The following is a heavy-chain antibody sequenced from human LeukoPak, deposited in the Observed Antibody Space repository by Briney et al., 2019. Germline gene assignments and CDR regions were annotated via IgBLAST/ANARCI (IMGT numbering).Heavy chain of an antibody. V-gene: IGHV3-30*18. CDR2: ISYDGSNK. J-gene: IGHJ4*02. Sequence: GRSLRLSCAASGFTFSSYGIHCVRQAPGKGLEWGAVISYDGSNKCYADSVKGRFSISRDNSKSTLYLQMSSLRAEDTAVYYCAKPDYYDSSGYYLRFFDHWGQGTLVTVSS. CDR1: GFTFSSYG. CDR3: AKPDYYDSSGYYLRFFDH. D-gene: IGHD3-22*01.